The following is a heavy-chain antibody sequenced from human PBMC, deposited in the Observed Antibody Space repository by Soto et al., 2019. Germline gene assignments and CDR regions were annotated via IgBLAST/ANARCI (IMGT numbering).Heavy chain of an antibody. CDR2: IIPIFGTA. V-gene: IGHV1-69*13. CDR1: GGTFSSYA. J-gene: IGHJ4*02. D-gene: IGHD1-26*01. Sequence: SLKVSCKASGGTFSSYAISWVRQAPGQGLEWMGGIIPIFGTANYAQKFQGRVTITADESTSTAYMELSSLRSEDTAVYYCVTCPVALLVGAYFDYWGQGTLVTVSS. CDR3: VTCPVALLVGAYFDY.